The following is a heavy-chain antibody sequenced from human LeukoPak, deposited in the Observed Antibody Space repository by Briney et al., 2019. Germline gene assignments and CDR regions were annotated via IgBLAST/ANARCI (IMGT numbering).Heavy chain of an antibody. J-gene: IGHJ4*02. D-gene: IGHD6-19*01. V-gene: IGHV3-30-3*01. CDR2: ISYDGSNK. CDR3: ARGHSSGFYYFDY. Sequence: GRSLRLSCAASGFTFSSYAMHWVRQAPGKGLEWVAVISYDGSNKYYADSVKGRFTISRDNSKNTLYLQMNSLRAEDTAVYYCARGHSSGFYYFDYWGQGTLVTVSS. CDR1: GFTFSSYA.